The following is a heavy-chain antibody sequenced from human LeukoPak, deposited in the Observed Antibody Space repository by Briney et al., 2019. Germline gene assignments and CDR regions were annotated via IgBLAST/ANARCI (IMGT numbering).Heavy chain of an antibody. V-gene: IGHV4-59*01. CDR1: GGSFSGYY. CDR2: IYYSGST. J-gene: IGHJ5*02. CDR3: ARVRTRHNWFDP. Sequence: PSETLSLTCAVYGGSFSGYYWSWIRQPPGKGLEWIGYIYYSGSTNYNPSLKSRVTISVDTSKNQFSLKLSSVTAADTAVYYCARVRTRHNWFDPWGQGTLVTVSS.